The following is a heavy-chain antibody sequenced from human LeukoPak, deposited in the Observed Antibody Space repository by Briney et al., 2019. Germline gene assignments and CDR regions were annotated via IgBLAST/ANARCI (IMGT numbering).Heavy chain of an antibody. V-gene: IGHV4-34*01. CDR1: GGSFSGYY. J-gene: IGHJ6*02. CDR2: INHSGST. CDR3: ARGSTPPPLVVPAAMSYYYYYGMDV. D-gene: IGHD2-2*01. Sequence: SETLSLTCAVYGGSFSGYYWSWIRQPPGKGLEWIGEINHSGSTNHNPSLKSRVTISVDTSKNQFSLKLSSVTAADTAVYYCARGSTPPPLVVPAAMSYYYYYGMDVWGQGTTVTVSS.